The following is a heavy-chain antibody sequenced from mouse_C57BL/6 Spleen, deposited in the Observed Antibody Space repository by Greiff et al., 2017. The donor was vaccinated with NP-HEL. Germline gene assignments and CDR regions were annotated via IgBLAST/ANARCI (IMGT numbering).Heavy chain of an antibody. CDR2: IYPGDGDT. CDR3: ARSGGYGYAMDY. D-gene: IGHD2-2*01. CDR1: GYAFSSSW. V-gene: IGHV1-82*01. Sequence: QVQLQQSGPELVKPGASVKISCKASGYAFSSSWMNWVKQRPGKGLEWIGRIYPGDGDTNYNRKFKGKATLTADKSSSTAYMQLSSLTSEDSAVDFGARSGGYGYAMDYWGQGTSVTVSS. J-gene: IGHJ4*01.